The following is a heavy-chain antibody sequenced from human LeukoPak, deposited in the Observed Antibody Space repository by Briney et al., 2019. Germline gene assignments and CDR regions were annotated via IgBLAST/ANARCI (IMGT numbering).Heavy chain of an antibody. Sequence: ASVKVSCKASGYTFTSYGISWVRQAPGQGLDWMGWISAYNGNTNYAQKLQGRVTMTTDTSTSTAYMELRSLRSNDTAVYYCARGDYGSGSYYNENYYYMDVWGKGTTVTVSS. CDR2: ISAYNGNT. J-gene: IGHJ6*03. D-gene: IGHD3-10*01. V-gene: IGHV1-18*01. CDR1: GYTFTSYG. CDR3: ARGDYGSGSYYNENYYYMDV.